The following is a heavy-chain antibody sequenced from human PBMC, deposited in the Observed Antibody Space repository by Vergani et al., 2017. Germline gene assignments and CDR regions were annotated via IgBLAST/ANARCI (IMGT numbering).Heavy chain of an antibody. V-gene: IGHV3-9*01. J-gene: IGHJ2*01. D-gene: IGHD4-17*01. CDR1: GFTVSSNY. Sequence: EVQLVESGGGLIQPGGSLRLSCAASGFTVSSNYMSWVRQAPGKGLEWVSGISWNSGSIGYADSVKGRFTISRDNAKNSLYLQMNSLRAEDTALYYCAKDITYGDYTSWYFDLWGRGTLVTVSS. CDR2: ISWNSGSI. CDR3: AKDITYGDYTSWYFDL.